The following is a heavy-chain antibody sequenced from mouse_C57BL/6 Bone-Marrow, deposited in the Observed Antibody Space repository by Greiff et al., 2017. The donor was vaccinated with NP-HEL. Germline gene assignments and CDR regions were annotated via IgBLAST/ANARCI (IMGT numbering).Heavy chain of an antibody. D-gene: IGHD2-4*01. CDR3: ARSIYYDYDVAY. J-gene: IGHJ3*01. V-gene: IGHV1-26*01. CDR2: INPNNGGT. CDR1: GYTFTDYY. Sequence: EVQLQQSGPELVKPGASVKISCKASGYTFTDYYMNWVKQSHGKSLEWIGDINPNNGGTSYNQKFKGKATLTVDKSSSTAYMELRSLTSEDSAVYYCARSIYYDYDVAYWGQGTLVTVSA.